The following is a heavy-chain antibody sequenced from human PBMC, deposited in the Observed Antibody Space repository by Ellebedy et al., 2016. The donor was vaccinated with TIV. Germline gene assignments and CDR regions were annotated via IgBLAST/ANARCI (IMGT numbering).Heavy chain of an antibody. CDR2: IKQDGSEK. J-gene: IGHJ3*01. Sequence: GGSLRLXXAASGFTFSSYWMSWVRQAPGKGLEWVANIKQDGSEKYYVGSVKGRFTISRDNAKNSLYLQMNSLRADDTAVYYCARAIGSGSSLWGQGTMVTVSS. CDR3: ARAIGSGSSL. CDR1: GFTFSSYW. D-gene: IGHD1-26*01. V-gene: IGHV3-7*01.